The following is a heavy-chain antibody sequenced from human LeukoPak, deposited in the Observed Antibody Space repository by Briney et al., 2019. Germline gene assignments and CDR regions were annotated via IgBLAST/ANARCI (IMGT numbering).Heavy chain of an antibody. CDR3: ARRYRLGRGGDALDL. J-gene: IGHJ3*01. CDR2: IYMSGGT. V-gene: IGHV4-61*02. CDR1: GGSIRSGTDY. D-gene: IGHD3-10*01. Sequence: PSQTLSLTCTVSGGSIRSGTDYWSWIRQPAGKGLEWIGRIYMSGGTDYNPSFKSRVTMSVDTSKNQVSLKLRSVTAADTAVYYCARRYRLGRGGDALDLWGQGTMVTVSS.